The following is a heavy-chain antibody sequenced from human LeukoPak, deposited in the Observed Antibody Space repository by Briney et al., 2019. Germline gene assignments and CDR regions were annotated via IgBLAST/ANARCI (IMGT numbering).Heavy chain of an antibody. V-gene: IGHV1-2*02. CDR1: GYTFTGYY. CDR3: ARVPHEKYSSSPFDY. D-gene: IGHD6-6*01. Sequence: GASVKVSCKASGYTFTGYYTHWVRQAPGQGLEWMGWINPNSGGTNYAQKFQGRVTMTRDTSISTAYMELSRLRSDDTAVYYCARVPHEKYSSSPFDYWGQGTLVTVSS. J-gene: IGHJ4*02. CDR2: INPNSGGT.